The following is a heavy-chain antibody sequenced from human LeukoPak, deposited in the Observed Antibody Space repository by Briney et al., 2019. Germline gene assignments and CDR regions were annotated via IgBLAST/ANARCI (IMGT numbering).Heavy chain of an antibody. D-gene: IGHD2-21*01. CDR1: GFTFSSYS. CDR3: TILYGGEAYNWFDP. Sequence: TGGSLRLSCAASGFTFSSYSMDWVRQAPGKGLDWVGRIKNKANSYTTQYAASVKGRFTISRDDSQNSLYLQMDSLKTEDTAVYYCTILYGGEAYNWFDPWGQGTLVTVSS. J-gene: IGHJ5*02. CDR2: IKNKANSYTT. V-gene: IGHV3-72*01.